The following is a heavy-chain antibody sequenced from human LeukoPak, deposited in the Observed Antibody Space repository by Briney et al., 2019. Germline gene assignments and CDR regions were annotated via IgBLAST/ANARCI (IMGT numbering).Heavy chain of an antibody. CDR2: IYSRGST. D-gene: IGHD6-13*01. V-gene: IGHV4-59*01. Sequence: SETLSLTCTVSGGSISYYYWSWIRQAPGTGLELIGYIYSRGSTNYNPSLKSRVTISVDTSKSQFSLMLTSVTAADTAVYYCARFQAAATYFDCWGQGTLVTVSS. CDR3: ARFQAAATYFDC. J-gene: IGHJ4*02. CDR1: GGSISYYY.